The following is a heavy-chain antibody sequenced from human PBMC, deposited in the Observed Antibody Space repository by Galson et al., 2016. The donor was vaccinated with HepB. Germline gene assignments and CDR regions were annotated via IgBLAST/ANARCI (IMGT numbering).Heavy chain of an antibody. CDR3: ATYGFYYYYALDV. CDR1: GGSISSSNNY. D-gene: IGHD3-10*01. CDR2: LRYSSGRT. V-gene: IGHV4-39*01. J-gene: IGHJ6*02. Sequence: ETLSLTCIVSGGSISSSNNYGGWIRQSPGKGLEWIGSLRYSSGRTVYNPSLKSRGTISVDTSKNQFSLNLSSVTAADTAVYYCATYGFYYYYALDVWGQGTAVTVSS.